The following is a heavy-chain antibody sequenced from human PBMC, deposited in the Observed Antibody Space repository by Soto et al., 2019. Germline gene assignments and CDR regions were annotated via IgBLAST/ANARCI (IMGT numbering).Heavy chain of an antibody. CDR1: GYTFTSYS. J-gene: IGHJ6*02. CDR2: INDGNGNT. CDR3: ARRGDYYYGMDV. V-gene: IGHV1-3*01. Sequence: QVQLVQSGAEVKKPGASVKVSCKASGYTFTSYSMHWVRQAPGQRLVCMGCINDGNGNTKYSQQLQGRVTITRDTAARTADMERSSLRSEDTAVYYCARRGDYYYGMDVWGQGTTVTVSS.